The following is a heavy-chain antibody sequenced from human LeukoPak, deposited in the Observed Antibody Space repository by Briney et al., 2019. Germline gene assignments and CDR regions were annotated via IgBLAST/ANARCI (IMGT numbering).Heavy chain of an antibody. D-gene: IGHD4-4*01. Sequence: SVKVSRTASGGTFTTYAVSWVRHAPGQGLEWMGRIIPSLGITNNAQRFQGRVTITADRSTRTVYMELSSLTSGDTAVYYCARDKDDYTLWGPGTLVTVSS. J-gene: IGHJ4*02. CDR1: GGTFTTYA. CDR3: ARDKDDYTL. V-gene: IGHV1-69*04. CDR2: IIPSLGIT.